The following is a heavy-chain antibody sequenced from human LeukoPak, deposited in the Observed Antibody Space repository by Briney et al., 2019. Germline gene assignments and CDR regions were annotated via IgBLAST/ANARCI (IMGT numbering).Heavy chain of an antibody. J-gene: IGHJ6*03. CDR1: GDSVSSNSAA. CDR2: TYYRSMWYN. V-gene: IGHV6-1*01. Sequence: SQTLSLTCAISGDSVSSNSAAWNWIRQSPSRGLEWLSRTYYRSMWYNDYVVSVKSRITINPDTSKNQFSLQLNSVTPEDTAVYYCAREAIVVVPGSYYYYYMDVWGKGTTVTVSS. CDR3: AREAIVVVPGSYYYYYMDV. D-gene: IGHD2-21*01.